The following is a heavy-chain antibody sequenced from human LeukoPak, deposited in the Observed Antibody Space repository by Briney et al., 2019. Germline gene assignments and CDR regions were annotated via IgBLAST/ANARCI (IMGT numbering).Heavy chain of an antibody. D-gene: IGHD5-24*01. CDR2: IYYSGST. V-gene: IGHV4-39*01. Sequence: PSETLSLTCIVSGGSISSSSYYWGWIRQPPGKGLEWIGSIYYSGSTYYNPSLKSRVTISVDTSKNQFSLKLSSVTAADTAVYYCASGLQSRDGYNYVGVGDYWGQGTLVTVSS. CDR3: ASGLQSRDGYNYVGVGDY. CDR1: GGSISSSSYY. J-gene: IGHJ4*02.